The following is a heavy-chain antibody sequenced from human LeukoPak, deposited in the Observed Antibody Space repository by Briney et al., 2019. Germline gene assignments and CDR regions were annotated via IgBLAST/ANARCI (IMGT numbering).Heavy chain of an antibody. V-gene: IGHV5-51*01. D-gene: IGHD5-12*01. J-gene: IGHJ3*02. CDR1: GYSFTSYW. CDR3: ARHRGDSGYDLGDAFDI. Sequence: GESLKISCKGSGYSFTSYWIGWVRQMPGKGLEWMGIIYPGDSETRYSPSFQGQVTISADKSISTAYLQWSSLKASDTAMYYCARHRGDSGYDLGDAFDIWGQGTMVTVSS. CDR2: IYPGDSET.